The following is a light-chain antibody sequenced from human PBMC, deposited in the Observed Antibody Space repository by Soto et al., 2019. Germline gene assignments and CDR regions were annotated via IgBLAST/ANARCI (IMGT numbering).Light chain of an antibody. J-gene: IGLJ3*02. CDR1: SSNIGSHA. CDR3: AAWDDNLKGVM. CDR2: RDS. Sequence: QSVLTQPPSASGTPGQRVTISCSGSSSNIGSHAVNWYQQFPGTAPKLLFFRDSQRPSGVPDRFSGSKSGTSASLAISGLQSEDDADYSCAAWDDNLKGVMFGGGTKLTVL. V-gene: IGLV1-44*01.